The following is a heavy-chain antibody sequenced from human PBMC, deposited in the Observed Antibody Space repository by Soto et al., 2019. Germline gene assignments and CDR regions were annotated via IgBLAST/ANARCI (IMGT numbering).Heavy chain of an antibody. D-gene: IGHD3-10*01. CDR2: IYYSGST. CDR3: ARDPGDYYFDY. Sequence: QVQLQESGPGLVKPSETLSLTCTVSGGSISSYYWSWIRQPPGKGLEWIGYIYYSGSTNYNPSLKSRVTISVDTSKNQFSLKLSSVTAADTAVYYCARDPGDYYFDYWGQGTLVTVSS. J-gene: IGHJ4*02. CDR1: GGSISSYY. V-gene: IGHV4-59*01.